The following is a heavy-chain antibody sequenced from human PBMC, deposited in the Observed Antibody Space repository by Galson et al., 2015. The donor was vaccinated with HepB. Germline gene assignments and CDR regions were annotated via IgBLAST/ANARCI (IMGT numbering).Heavy chain of an antibody. CDR1: GYTFTSYA. V-gene: IGHV1-3*01. J-gene: IGHJ1*01. CDR3: ARGANYYDSSGSAEYFQH. Sequence: SVKVSCKASGYTFTSYAMHWVRQAPGQRLEWMGWINAGDGNTKYSQKFQGRVTITRDTSASTAYMELSSLRSEDTAVYYCARGANYYDSSGSAEYFQHWGQGTLVTVSS. D-gene: IGHD3-22*01. CDR2: INAGDGNT.